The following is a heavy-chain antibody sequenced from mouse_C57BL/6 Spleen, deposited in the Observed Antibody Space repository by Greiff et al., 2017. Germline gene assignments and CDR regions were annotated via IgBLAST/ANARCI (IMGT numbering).Heavy chain of an antibody. J-gene: IGHJ1*03. CDR1: GYTFTDYE. CDR3: TRGRYYGSSYDWYFDV. Sequence: VQLQQSGAELVRPGASVTLSCKASGYTFTDYEMHWVKQTPVHGLEWIGAIDPETGGTAYNQKFKGKAILTADKSTSTAYMELHSLTSEYSAVFYCTRGRYYGSSYDWYFDVWGTGTSVTVSS. CDR2: IDPETGGT. D-gene: IGHD1-1*01. V-gene: IGHV1-15*01.